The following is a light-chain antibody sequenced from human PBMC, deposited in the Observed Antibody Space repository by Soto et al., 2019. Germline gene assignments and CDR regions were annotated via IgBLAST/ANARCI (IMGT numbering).Light chain of an antibody. CDR2: SAS. CDR3: QQYGSSSYT. J-gene: IGKJ2*01. CDR1: QSVSSSY. Sequence: EIVLTQSPGTQSLSPGERAALSCRASQSVSSSYLGWYQQKPGQAPRLLIYSASSRATGIPDRFSGSGSGTDFTLTISRLEPEDFAVYYCQQYGSSSYTFGQGTKLEIK. V-gene: IGKV3-20*01.